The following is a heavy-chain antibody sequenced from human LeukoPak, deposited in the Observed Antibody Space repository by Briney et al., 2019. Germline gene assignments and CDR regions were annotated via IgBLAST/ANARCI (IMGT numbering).Heavy chain of an antibody. V-gene: IGHV4-34*01. CDR3: ARGWIFAVAAFYYYYGMDV. D-gene: IGHD6-19*01. CDR2: INHSGST. Sequence: SETLSLTCTVSGGSVSSYYWSWIRQPPGKGLEWIGEINHSGSTNYNPSLKSRVTISVDTSKNQFSLKLSSVTAADTAVYYCARGWIFAVAAFYYYYGMDVWGKGTTVTVSS. CDR1: GGSVSSYY. J-gene: IGHJ6*04.